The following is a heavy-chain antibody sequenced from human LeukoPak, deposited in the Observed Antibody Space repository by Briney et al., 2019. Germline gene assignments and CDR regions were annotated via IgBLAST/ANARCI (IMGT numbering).Heavy chain of an antibody. CDR1: GFTFSNYA. V-gene: IGHV3-23*01. J-gene: IGHJ4*02. CDR2: ISDNGGST. Sequence: GGSQRLSCAASGFTFSNYAMTWVRQAPGKGLEWVSIISDNGGSTNYAASVKGRFTISRDNSKNTLYLQMNSLRAEDTAVYYCAKWRVALDYWGQGALVTVSS. CDR3: AKWRVALDY. D-gene: IGHD5-12*01.